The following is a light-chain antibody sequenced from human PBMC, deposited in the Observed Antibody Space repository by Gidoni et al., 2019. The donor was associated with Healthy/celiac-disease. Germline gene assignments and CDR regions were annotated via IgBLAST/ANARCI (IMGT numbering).Light chain of an antibody. J-gene: IGKJ4*01. CDR1: QSSSSY. CDR2: AAS. CDR3: QQSYSTPRA. Sequence: DIQMTQSPSSLSASVGDRVTITCRSSQSSSSYLNWYQHKPGKAPKLLIYAASSLQSGVPARFSGSGSGTDFTLTISSLQPEDFATYYCQQSYSTPRAFGGGTKVEIK. V-gene: IGKV1-39*01.